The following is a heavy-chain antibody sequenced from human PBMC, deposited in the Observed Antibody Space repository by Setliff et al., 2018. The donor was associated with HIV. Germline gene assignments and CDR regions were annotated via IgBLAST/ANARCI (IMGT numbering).Heavy chain of an antibody. Sequence: ASVKVSCKASGYTFTGYYIHCLRQAPGQGLQWMGRINPKTGDTDYAQNFQGRVTLTTDTSINTAYMELHRLTSDDTAVYFCARGRVRAAAVTGLDWFESWGQGSLVTVSS. J-gene: IGHJ5*01. D-gene: IGHD6-25*01. CDR3: ARGRVRAAAVTGLDWFES. CDR2: INPKTGDT. CDR1: GYTFTGYY. V-gene: IGHV1-2*06.